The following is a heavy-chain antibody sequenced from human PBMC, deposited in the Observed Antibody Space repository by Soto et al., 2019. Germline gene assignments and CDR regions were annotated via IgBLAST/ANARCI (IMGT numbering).Heavy chain of an antibody. D-gene: IGHD6-19*01. V-gene: IGHV1-69*12. J-gene: IGHJ6*02. CDR3: ARPAYSSRPPFGMEV. CDR1: GGTFSSYP. CDR2: IIPIFGTA. Sequence: QVQLVQSGAEVKKPGSSVKVSCKASGGTFSSYPISWVRQAPGQVLEWMGGIIPIFGTANYEQKFQGRVTITADEATTTAYMDMSSLISEDTAVYSCARPAYSSRPPFGMEVWVQGTTVTDS.